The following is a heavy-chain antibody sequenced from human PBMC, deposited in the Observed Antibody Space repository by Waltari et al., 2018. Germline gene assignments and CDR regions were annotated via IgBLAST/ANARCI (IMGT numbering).Heavy chain of an antibody. Sequence: QVQLQESGPGLVKPSGTLSLTCPVSGGSICSYYWSWIRPPPAKGLGWIGYVYYSGTTNYHPSLKSRVTISVDTSKNQFSLKLSSVTAADTAVYYCAREKGYCSSTSCYKASRWFDPWGQGTLVTVSS. CDR1: GGSICSYY. V-gene: IGHV4-59*01. CDR2: VYYSGTT. J-gene: IGHJ5*02. CDR3: AREKGYCSSTSCYKASRWFDP. D-gene: IGHD2-2*02.